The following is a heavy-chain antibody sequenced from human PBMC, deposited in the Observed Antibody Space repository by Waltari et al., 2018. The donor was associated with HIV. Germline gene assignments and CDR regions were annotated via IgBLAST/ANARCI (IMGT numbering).Heavy chain of an antibody. Sequence: QVQLQESGPGLVKPSETLSLTCTVSGGSISSYYWSWIRQPAVKGLEWIGRIYTSGNTNYNPSLKSRVTMSVDTSKNQFSLKLTSVTAADTAVYYCERDRCSGGSCYSDYWGQGTLVTVSS. D-gene: IGHD2-15*01. CDR2: IYTSGNT. J-gene: IGHJ4*02. V-gene: IGHV4-4*07. CDR1: GGSISSYY. CDR3: ERDRCSGGSCYSDY.